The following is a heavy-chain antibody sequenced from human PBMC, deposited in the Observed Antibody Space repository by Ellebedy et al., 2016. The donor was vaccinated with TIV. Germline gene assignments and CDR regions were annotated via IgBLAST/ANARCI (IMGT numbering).Heavy chain of an antibody. Sequence: PGGSLRLSCAASGFTFSSYAMSWVRQAPGKGLEWFSAISGSGGSTYFADAVKGRFTISRDNAKNTLYLQMNSLRAEDTAVYYCARGRTTGIWGQGTLVTVSS. D-gene: IGHD1-14*01. CDR3: ARGRTTGI. CDR1: GFTFSSYA. J-gene: IGHJ4*02. CDR2: ISGSGGST. V-gene: IGHV3-23*01.